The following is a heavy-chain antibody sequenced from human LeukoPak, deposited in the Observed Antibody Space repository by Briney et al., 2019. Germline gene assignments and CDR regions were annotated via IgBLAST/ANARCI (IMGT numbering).Heavy chain of an antibody. CDR1: GGSISSYY. CDR2: IHYTGST. Sequence: SETLSLTCTVSGGSISSYYWSWIRQSPGKGRECIGYIHYTGSTNYNPSLKSRVTISVETSKNQFSLKLKSVTAADTAVYYCARGGYYSSGNDFRFDPWGQGTLVTVSS. V-gene: IGHV4-59*01. CDR3: ARGGYYSSGNDFRFDP. J-gene: IGHJ5*02. D-gene: IGHD3-10*01.